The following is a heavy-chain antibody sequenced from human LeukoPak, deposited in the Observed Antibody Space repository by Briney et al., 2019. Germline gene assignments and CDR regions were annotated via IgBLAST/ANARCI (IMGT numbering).Heavy chain of an antibody. CDR1: GFTFSSYA. CDR3: ARDLLGDDAFDI. D-gene: IGHD3-16*01. CDR2: ISGSGGST. J-gene: IGHJ3*02. Sequence: GGSLRLSCAASGFTFSSYAMSWVRQAPGKGLEWVSAISGSGGSTYYADSVKGRFTISRDNSKNTLYLQMNSLRAEDTAVYYCARDLLGDDAFDIWGQGTMVTVSS. V-gene: IGHV3-23*01.